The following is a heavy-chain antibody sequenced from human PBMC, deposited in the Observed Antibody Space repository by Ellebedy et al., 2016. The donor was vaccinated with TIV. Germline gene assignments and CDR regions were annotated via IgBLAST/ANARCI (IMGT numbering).Heavy chain of an antibody. V-gene: IGHV4-59*01. J-gene: IGHJ4*02. CDR3: ARVTLATSGRFDS. D-gene: IGHD1-26*01. Sequence: MPSETLSLTCTVSGGSISSYSWSWIRQPPGKALEGRGYIDYSGSTNYSPSLQSRATISVDTSKNQFSLKLSSVTAAATAMYYWARVTLATSGRFDSWGQGALVTVSS. CDR1: GGSISSYS. CDR2: IDYSGST.